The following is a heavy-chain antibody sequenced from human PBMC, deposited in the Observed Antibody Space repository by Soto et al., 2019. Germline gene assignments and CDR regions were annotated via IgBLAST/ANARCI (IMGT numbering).Heavy chain of an antibody. Sequence: GGSLRLSCAASGFTFSNYNMNWVRQAPGKGLEWVSSISSSSSYIYYADSVKGRFTISRDNAKNSLYLQMNSLRAEDTAVYYSASTRRDGYNNYYYYYGMDVWGQGTTVTVSS. V-gene: IGHV3-21*01. D-gene: IGHD5-12*01. CDR3: ASTRRDGYNNYYYYYGMDV. CDR2: ISSSSSYI. J-gene: IGHJ6*02. CDR1: GFTFSNYN.